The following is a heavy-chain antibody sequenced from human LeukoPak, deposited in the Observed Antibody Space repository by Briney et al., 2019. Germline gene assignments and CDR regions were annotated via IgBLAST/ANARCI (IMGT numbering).Heavy chain of an antibody. D-gene: IGHD1-1*01. CDR3: ARASSFDKTTRWNPAYFGP. Sequence: SETLSLTCAVHGGSLSGFYWSWIRQPPGKGLEWIGEINHSGTTNYNPSLKSRVTISVDTSKNQFSLDLASVTAADTAVYYCARASSFDKTTRWNPAYFGPWGPGSLVTVAS. J-gene: IGHJ5*02. V-gene: IGHV4-34*01. CDR1: GGSLSGFY. CDR2: INHSGTT.